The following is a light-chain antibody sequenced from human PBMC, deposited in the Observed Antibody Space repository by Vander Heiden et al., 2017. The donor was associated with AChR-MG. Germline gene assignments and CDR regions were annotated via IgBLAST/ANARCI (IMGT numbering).Light chain of an antibody. CDR2: GNS. V-gene: IGLV1-40*01. J-gene: IGLJ2*01. CDR3: QSYDSSLSGSYVV. Sequence: QSVLTPPPSVSGAPGQRVTISCTGSSSNIGAGYDVHWYQQLPGTAPKLLIYGNSNRPSGVPDRFSGSKSGTSASLAITGLQAEDEADYYCQSYDSSLSGSYVVFGGGTKLTVL. CDR1: SSNIGAGYD.